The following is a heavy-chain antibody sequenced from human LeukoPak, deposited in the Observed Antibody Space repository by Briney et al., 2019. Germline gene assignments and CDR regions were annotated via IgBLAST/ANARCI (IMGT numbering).Heavy chain of an antibody. D-gene: IGHD4-11*01. CDR1: GITFINAW. V-gene: IGHV3-15*01. Sequence: GGSLRLSCAASGITFINAWMNWVRQAPGKGLEWVGRIKSLSDGGTTEYAAPVEGRFTISRDDRKNTVYLQLNSLKMEDTAVYYCTTPLTTVTTKPFDYWGQGTLVTVSS. J-gene: IGHJ4*02. CDR3: TTPLTTVTTKPFDY. CDR2: IKSLSDGGTT.